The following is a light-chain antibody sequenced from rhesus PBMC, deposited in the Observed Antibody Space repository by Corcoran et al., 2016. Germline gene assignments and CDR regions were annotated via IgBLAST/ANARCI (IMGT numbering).Light chain of an antibody. CDR2: RNN. Sequence: QAGLTQPPSVSKGLRQTSTLTGTGNSNNVGNQGAAWLQQHQGHPPKLLSYRNNNRPSGISERFSASRSGTTASLTITGLQPEDEADYYCSAWTSCLRAYIFGVGTRLTVL. V-gene: IGLV10-114*01. CDR1: SNNVGNQG. CDR3: SAWTSCLRAYI. J-gene: IGLJ1*01.